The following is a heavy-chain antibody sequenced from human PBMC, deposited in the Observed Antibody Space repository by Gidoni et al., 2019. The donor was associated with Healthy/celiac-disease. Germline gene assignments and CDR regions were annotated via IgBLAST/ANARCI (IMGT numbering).Heavy chain of an antibody. CDR3: ARGGHIAARWYYFDY. Sequence: SQTLSLTCAISGASASSNSAAWNWIRQSPSRGLEWLGRTYYRSKWYNDYAVSVKSRITINPDTSKNQFSLQLNSVTPEDTAVYDCARGGHIAARWYYFDYWGQGTLVNVSA. D-gene: IGHD6-6*01. J-gene: IGHJ4*02. V-gene: IGHV6-1*01. CDR2: TYYRSKWYN. CDR1: GASASSNSAA.